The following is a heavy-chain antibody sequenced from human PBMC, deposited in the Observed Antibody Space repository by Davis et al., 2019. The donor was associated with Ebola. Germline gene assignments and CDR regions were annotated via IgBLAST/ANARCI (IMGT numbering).Heavy chain of an antibody. CDR1: GFTVSSNY. D-gene: IGHD6-19*01. V-gene: IGHV3-53*04. CDR3: AKSSSGWPFDY. CDR2: IYSGGST. J-gene: IGHJ4*02. Sequence: GESLKISCAASGFTVSSNYMSWVRQAPGKGLEWVSVIYSGGSTYYADSVKGRFTISRHNSKNTLYLQMNSLRAEDTAVYYCAKSSSGWPFDYWGQGTLVTVSS.